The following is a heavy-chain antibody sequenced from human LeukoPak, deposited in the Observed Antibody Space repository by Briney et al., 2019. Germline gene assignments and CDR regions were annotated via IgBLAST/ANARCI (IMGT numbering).Heavy chain of an antibody. CDR3: ARATYYDFWSGYQSVDWFDP. Sequence: VASVEVSCKASGYTFTSYYMHWVRQAPGQGLEWMGIINPSGGSTSYAQKFQGRVTMTRDMSTSTVYMELSSLRSEDTAVYYCARATYYDFWSGYQSVDWFDPWGQGTLVTVSS. V-gene: IGHV1-46*01. CDR2: INPSGGST. D-gene: IGHD3-3*01. CDR1: GYTFTSYY. J-gene: IGHJ5*02.